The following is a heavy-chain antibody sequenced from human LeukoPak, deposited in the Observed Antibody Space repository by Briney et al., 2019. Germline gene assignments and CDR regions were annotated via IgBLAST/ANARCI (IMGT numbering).Heavy chain of an antibody. CDR3: VRDGGVSGYDLLDY. CDR2: INQDGSKE. V-gene: IGHV3-7*01. J-gene: IGHJ4*02. CDR1: GFTFSNYW. Sequence: GGSLRLSRAASGFTFSNYWTTWVRQAPGKGLEWVAHINQDGSKEYYMDSVKARFTISRDNAKNSLSLQMNSLRAEDTAVYYCVRDGGVSGYDLLDYWGQGTLVTVSS. D-gene: IGHD5-12*01.